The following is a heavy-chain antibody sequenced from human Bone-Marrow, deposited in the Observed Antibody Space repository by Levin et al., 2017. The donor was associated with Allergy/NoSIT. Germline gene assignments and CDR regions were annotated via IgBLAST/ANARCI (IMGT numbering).Heavy chain of an antibody. Sequence: RAGGSLRLSCAASAFTFDDYAMHWVRQAPGKGLEWVSGMYWNSDRIGYADSVKGRFTISRGNSKKSLYLQMNNLRPEDTGLDYCAKGHGSGRPDYGMDVWGRGTTVTVSS. V-gene: IGHV3-9*01. CDR1: AFTFDDYA. CDR3: AKGHGSGRPDYGMDV. J-gene: IGHJ6*02. CDR2: MYWNSDRI. D-gene: IGHD3-10*01.